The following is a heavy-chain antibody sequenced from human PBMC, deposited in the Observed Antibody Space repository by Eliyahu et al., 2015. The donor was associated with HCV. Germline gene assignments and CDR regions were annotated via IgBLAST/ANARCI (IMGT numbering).Heavy chain of an antibody. J-gene: IGHJ5*02. Sequence: QVQLQESGPGLVKPSETLSLTCTVSGGSISSYYWSWIRQPAGKGLEWIGRIYTSGSTNYNPSLKSRVTMSVDTSKNQFSLKLSSVTAADTAVYYCARERGTDIVVVPAAHNWFDPWGQGTLVTVSS. V-gene: IGHV4-4*07. D-gene: IGHD2-2*01. CDR1: GGSISSYY. CDR3: ARERGTDIVVVPAAHNWFDP. CDR2: IYTSGST.